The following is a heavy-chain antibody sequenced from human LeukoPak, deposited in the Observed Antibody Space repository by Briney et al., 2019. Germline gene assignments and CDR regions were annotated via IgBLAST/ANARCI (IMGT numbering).Heavy chain of an antibody. CDR3: ARGGSNFDY. Sequence: GGSLRLSCAASGFAFSTFWMTWVRQAPGQGLEWVGHIKPNGGEKYYVEPVKGRVTISRDNAMNTLYLQMSSLRGEDTALYYCARGGSNFDYWGQGTLVSVS. V-gene: IGHV3-7*02. J-gene: IGHJ4*02. CDR1: GFAFSTFW. CDR2: IKPNGGEK.